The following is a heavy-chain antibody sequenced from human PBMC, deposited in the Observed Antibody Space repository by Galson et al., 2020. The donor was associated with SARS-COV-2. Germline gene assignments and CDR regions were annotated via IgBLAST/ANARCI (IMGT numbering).Heavy chain of an antibody. CDR1: GYTLTELS. CDR3: ATMWAYYDSSGYYGY. V-gene: IGHV1-24*01. D-gene: IGHD3-22*01. J-gene: IGHJ4*02. CDR2: FDPEDGET. Sequence: ASVKVSCTVSGYTLTELSMHWVRQAPGKGLEWMGGFDPEDGETIYAQKFQGRVTMTEDTSTDTAYMELSSLRSEDTAMYYCATMWAYYDSSGYYGYWGQGTLVTVSS.